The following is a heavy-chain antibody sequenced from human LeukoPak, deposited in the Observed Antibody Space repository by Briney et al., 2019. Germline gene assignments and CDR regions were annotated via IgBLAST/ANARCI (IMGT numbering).Heavy chain of an antibody. CDR1: GFTFSSYW. Sequence: GGSLRLSCAASGFTFSSYWMSWVRQVPQKGLEWVANVRQDGSEKYYVDSVKGRFTISRDNAKSSLYLQMTSLRAEDTAIYYCARVGSGWYTYYFDFWGQGTLVTVSS. J-gene: IGHJ4*02. CDR2: VRQDGSEK. D-gene: IGHD6-19*01. CDR3: ARVGSGWYTYYFDF. V-gene: IGHV3-7*01.